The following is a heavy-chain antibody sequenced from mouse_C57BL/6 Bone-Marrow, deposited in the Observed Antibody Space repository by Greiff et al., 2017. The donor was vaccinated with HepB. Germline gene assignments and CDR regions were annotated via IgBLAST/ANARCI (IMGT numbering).Heavy chain of an antibody. D-gene: IGHD4-1*01. Sequence: EVMLVESGGGLVQPKGSLKLSCAASGFSFNTYAMNWVRQAPGKGLEWVARIRSKSNNYATYYADSVKDRFTISRDDSESMLYLQMNNLKTEDTAMYYCVRQRLGRGYFDVWGTGTTVTVSS. CDR2: IRSKSNNYAT. CDR1: GFSFNTYA. J-gene: IGHJ1*03. V-gene: IGHV10-1*01. CDR3: VRQRLGRGYFDV.